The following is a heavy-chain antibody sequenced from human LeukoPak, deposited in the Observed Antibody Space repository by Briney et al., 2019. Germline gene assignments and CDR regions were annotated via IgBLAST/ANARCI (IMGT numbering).Heavy chain of an antibody. CDR3: ARDSSGYPFDY. V-gene: IGHV3-30-3*01. CDR1: GFTFSSYP. CDR2: ISNDIRNT. Sequence: GGSLRLSCAASGFTFSSYPMHWVRQAPGKGLEWVAVISNDIRNTYYADSVKGRFSISRDNPKNTLYLQMNSLRADDTALYYCARDSSGYPFDYWGQGTLVTVSS. J-gene: IGHJ4*02. D-gene: IGHD3-22*01.